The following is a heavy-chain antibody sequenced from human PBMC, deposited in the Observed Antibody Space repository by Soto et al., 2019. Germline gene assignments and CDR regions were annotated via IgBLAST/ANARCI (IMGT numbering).Heavy chain of an antibody. CDR1: GFTFATYG. Sequence: QVQLVESGGGVVQPGTSLRLSCAASGFTFATYGMHWVRQPPDKGLQWVAVTWYDGCENFYGDSVKGRFTISRDSSKNTLNLQMDSLTAEETAVYSWEKRFYSSSIDHWGQGKLVTVTS. CDR2: TWYDGCEN. CDR3: EKRFYSSSIDH. V-gene: IGHV3-33*06. D-gene: IGHD4-4*01. J-gene: IGHJ4*02.